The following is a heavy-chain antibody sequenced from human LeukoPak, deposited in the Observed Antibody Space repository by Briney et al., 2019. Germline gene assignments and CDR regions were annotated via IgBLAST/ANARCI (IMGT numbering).Heavy chain of an antibody. CDR2: ISGSGGST. D-gene: IGHD6-19*01. J-gene: IGHJ4*02. CDR1: GFTFSSYA. Sequence: GGSLRLSCAASGFTFSSYAMSWVRQAPGRGLEWVSAISGSGGSTYYADSVKGRFTISRDNSKNTLYLQMNSLRAEDTAVYYCAKASKYSSGWLDYWGQGTLVTVSS. V-gene: IGHV3-23*01. CDR3: AKASKYSSGWLDY.